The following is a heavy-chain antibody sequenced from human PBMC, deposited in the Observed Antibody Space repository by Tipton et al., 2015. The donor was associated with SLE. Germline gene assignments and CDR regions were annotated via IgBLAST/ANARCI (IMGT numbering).Heavy chain of an antibody. D-gene: IGHD3-3*01. CDR3: ARHSDDFWSGYYSDWFDP. Sequence: TLSLTCTVSGGSISSYYWSLIRQPPGKGLEWIGYIYYSGSTNYNPSLKSRVNLSVDTSKNQFSLKLSSVTAADTAVYFCARHSDDFWSGYYSDWFDPWGQGTLVTVSS. CDR1: GGSISSYY. CDR2: IYYSGST. J-gene: IGHJ5*02. V-gene: IGHV4-59*08.